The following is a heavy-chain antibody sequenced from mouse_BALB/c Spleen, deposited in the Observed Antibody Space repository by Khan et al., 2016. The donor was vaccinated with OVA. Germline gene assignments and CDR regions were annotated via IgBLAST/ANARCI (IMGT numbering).Heavy chain of an antibody. D-gene: IGHD2-14*01. J-gene: IGHJ3*01. V-gene: IGHV1-4*01. CDR2: INPSNGYT. CDR1: GYTFTSYT. CDR3: VRDGAYHRNDGWFAY. Sequence: VQLQQSGAELARPGASVKMSCKASGYTFTSYTIHWIKERPGQGLEWIGNINPSNGYTNYNQKFKDKATLTTDKSSKTAYLQLSSLISDDSAVYNGVRDGAYHRNDGWFAYWGQGTLVTVSA.